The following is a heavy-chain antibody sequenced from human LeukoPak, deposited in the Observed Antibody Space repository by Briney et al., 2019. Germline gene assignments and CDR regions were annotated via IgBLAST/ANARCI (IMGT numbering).Heavy chain of an antibody. CDR1: GGSISSYY. CDR3: AGSRGSYYRINWFDP. CDR2: IYTSGST. Sequence: SETLSLTCTVSGGSISSYYWSWIRQPAGKGLEWIGRIYTSGSTNYNPSLKSRVTMSVDTSKNQFSLKLSSETAADTAVYYCAGSRGSYYRINWFDPWGQGTLVTVSS. J-gene: IGHJ5*02. D-gene: IGHD1-26*01. V-gene: IGHV4-4*07.